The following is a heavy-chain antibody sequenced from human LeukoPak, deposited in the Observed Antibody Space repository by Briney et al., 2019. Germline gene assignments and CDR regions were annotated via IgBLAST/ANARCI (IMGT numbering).Heavy chain of an antibody. D-gene: IGHD3-22*01. CDR1: GGSISSYY. Sequence: SETLSLTCTVSGGSISSYYWSWIRQPPGKGLEWIGYIYYSGSTNYNPSLKSRVTISVDTSKNQFSLKLSSVTAADTAVYYCAIEPFYYDTWTGDFAYWGQGILVSVSS. CDR3: AIEPFYYDTWTGDFAY. CDR2: IYYSGST. V-gene: IGHV4-59*01. J-gene: IGHJ4*02.